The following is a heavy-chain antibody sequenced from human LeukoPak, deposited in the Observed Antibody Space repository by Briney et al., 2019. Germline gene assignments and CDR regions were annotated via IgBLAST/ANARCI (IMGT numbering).Heavy chain of an antibody. V-gene: IGHV4-31*03. Sequence: KTSQTLSLTCTVSCASIRSGGYYWLWIRQRPGKGLECIVYIYYRGSTYYNPSLKSRVTISVDTSKNQFSLELTSVTAADTAVYYCAVLTIGGETDYCGQGTPVTVSS. CDR1: CASIRSGGYY. D-gene: IGHD3-16*01. J-gene: IGHJ4*02. CDR2: IYYRGST. CDR3: AVLTIGGETDY.